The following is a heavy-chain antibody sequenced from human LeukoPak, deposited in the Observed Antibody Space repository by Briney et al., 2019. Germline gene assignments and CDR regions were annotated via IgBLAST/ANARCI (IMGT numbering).Heavy chain of an antibody. Sequence: ASVTVSCKASGGTFSSYAISWVRQAPGQGLEWMGGIITYRSKTNYAQKLRRRVTMTTDTSTSTAYMELRSLESDDTAVYYCARDWGVRGVIDYWGQGTLVTVSS. V-gene: IGHV1-18*01. CDR2: IITYRSKT. CDR1: GGTFSSYA. J-gene: IGHJ4*02. CDR3: ARDWGVRGVIDY. D-gene: IGHD3-10*01.